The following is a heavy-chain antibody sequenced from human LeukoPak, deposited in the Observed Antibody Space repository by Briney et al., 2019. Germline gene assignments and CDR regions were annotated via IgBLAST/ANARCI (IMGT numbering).Heavy chain of an antibody. CDR3: ARGPSGGYDFWSGYYADY. CDR1: GVSISSGGYY. J-gene: IGHJ4*02. Sequence: SETLSLTCTVPGVSISSGGYYWSWIRQHPGKGLEWIGYIYYSGSTYYNPPLKSRVTISVDTSKNQFSLKLSSVTAADTAVYYCARGPSGGYDFWSGYYADYWGQGTLVTVSS. V-gene: IGHV4-31*03. D-gene: IGHD3-3*01. CDR2: IYYSGST.